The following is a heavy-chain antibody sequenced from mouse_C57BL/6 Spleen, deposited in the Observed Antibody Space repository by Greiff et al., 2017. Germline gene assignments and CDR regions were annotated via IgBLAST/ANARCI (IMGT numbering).Heavy chain of an antibody. CDR1: GFSINRDCY. CDR2: TFYSGIT. Sequence: EVQLQQSGPSLVRPSQPLSLPCTVTGFSINRDCYWIWIRQFPGNKLEYIGSTFYSGITYYNPSLESRTYITRVTSKKQFSLMLRSVTTEDTATYYCARDYEVYFDVEGTATTVTFSS. CDR3: ARDYEVYFDV. D-gene: IGHD2-12*01. V-gene: IGHV3-3*01. J-gene: IGHJ1*03.